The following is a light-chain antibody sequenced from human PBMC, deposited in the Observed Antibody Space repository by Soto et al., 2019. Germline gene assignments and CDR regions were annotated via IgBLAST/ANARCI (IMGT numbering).Light chain of an antibody. CDR2: AAS. V-gene: IGKV1-17*01. J-gene: IGKJ2*01. CDR1: QDVRSD. CDR3: LQHDSFPYT. Sequence: DIQMTQSPSSLSASVGHTVTITCRASQDVRSDLGWYQHKPGKAPKRLIYAASRLQGGVPSRFSGSGSATEFTLTIGSLQPEDSATYYCLQHDSFPYTFGQGTRLEI.